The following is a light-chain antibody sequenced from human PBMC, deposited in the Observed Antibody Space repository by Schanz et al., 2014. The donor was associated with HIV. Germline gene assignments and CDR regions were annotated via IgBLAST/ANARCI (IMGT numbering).Light chain of an antibody. J-gene: IGLJ3*02. CDR2: EVT. V-gene: IGLV2-11*01. CDR1: SSDVGGYNY. Sequence: QSALTQPRSVSGSPGQSVTISCTGTSSDVGGYNYVSWYQQHPGKAPKLMIYEVTRRPSGVPDRFSGSKSGNTASLTISGLQAEDEADYYCCSYAGSRIRVFGGGTKLTVL. CDR3: CSYAGSRIRV.